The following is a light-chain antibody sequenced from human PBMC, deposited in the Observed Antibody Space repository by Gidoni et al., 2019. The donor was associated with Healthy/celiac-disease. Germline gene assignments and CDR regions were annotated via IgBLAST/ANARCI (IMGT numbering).Light chain of an antibody. Sequence: DIQMTQSPSSLSASVGDRVNITCQASQDISNYLNWYQQKPGKAPKLLIYDASNLETGVPSRFSGSGSGTDFTFTISSLQPEDIATYYCQQYDNLPPLFXPXTKVDIK. J-gene: IGKJ3*01. V-gene: IGKV1-33*01. CDR3: QQYDNLPPL. CDR1: QDISNY. CDR2: DAS.